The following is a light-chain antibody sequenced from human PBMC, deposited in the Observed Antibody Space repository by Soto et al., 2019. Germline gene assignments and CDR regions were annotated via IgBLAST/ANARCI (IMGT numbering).Light chain of an antibody. J-gene: IGKJ5*01. CDR2: DAS. CDR3: QQRSNLGT. CDR1: QSVSSY. Sequence: EFVLTPSPGTLSLSPGERAALSCRASQSVSSYLAWYQQKPGQAPRLLIYDASNRATGIPARFSGSGSGTDFTLTISSLEPEDFAVYYCQQRSNLGTFGQGTRLEI. V-gene: IGKV3-11*01.